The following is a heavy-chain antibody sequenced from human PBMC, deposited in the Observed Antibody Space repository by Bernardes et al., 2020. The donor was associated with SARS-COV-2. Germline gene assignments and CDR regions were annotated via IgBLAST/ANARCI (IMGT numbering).Heavy chain of an antibody. CDR2: INPNSGGT. CDR1: GYTFTGYY. CDR3: ARDLYSNYVRYYYYMDV. V-gene: IGHV1-2*06. D-gene: IGHD4-4*01. J-gene: IGHJ6*03. Sequence: ASVKVSCKASGYTFTGYYMHWVRQAPGQGLEWMGRINPNSGGTNYAQKFQGRVTMTRDTSISTAYMELSRLRSDDTAVYYCARDLYSNYVRYYYYMDVWGKGTTVTVSS.